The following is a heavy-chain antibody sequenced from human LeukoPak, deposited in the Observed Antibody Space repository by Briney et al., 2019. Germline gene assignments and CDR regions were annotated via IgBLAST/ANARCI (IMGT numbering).Heavy chain of an antibody. J-gene: IGHJ5*02. CDR2: IYYSGYT. CDR1: GGSINNYY. D-gene: IGHD6-19*01. V-gene: IGHV4-59*01. Sequence: SETLSLTCTVSGGSINNYYWSWIRQPPGKGLEWIGYIYYSGYTNYNPSLKSRVTISVDTSKNQFSLKLSSVTAADTAVYYCASSKTNGDSSGWYAWFDPWGQGTLVTVSS. CDR3: ASSKTNGDSSGWYAWFDP.